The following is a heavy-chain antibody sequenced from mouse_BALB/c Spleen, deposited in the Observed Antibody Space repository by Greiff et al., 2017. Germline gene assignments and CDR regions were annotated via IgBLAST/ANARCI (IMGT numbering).Heavy chain of an antibody. CDR2: ISNGGGST. J-gene: IGHJ1*01. Sequence: EVMLVESGGGLVQPGGSLKLSCAASGFTFSSYTMSWVRQTPEKRLEWVAYISNGGGSTYYPDTVKGRFTISRDNAKNTLYLQMSSLKSEDTAMYYCARRYYGSSWYFDVWGAGTTVTVSS. D-gene: IGHD1-1*01. CDR3: ARRYYGSSWYFDV. CDR1: GFTFSSYT. V-gene: IGHV5-12-2*01.